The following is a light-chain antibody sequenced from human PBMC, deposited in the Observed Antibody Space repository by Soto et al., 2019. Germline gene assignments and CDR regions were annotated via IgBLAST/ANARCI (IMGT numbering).Light chain of an antibody. V-gene: IGKV4-1*01. Sequence: DIVMTQSPDSLAVSLGERATINCKSSQSVFYSSNNKDSLAWYQQKPGQPPKLLIYWASTRESWVPDRFSGSGSGTDFTLTISSLQAEDVAIYYCQQYYSSPFTFGGGTKVEIK. J-gene: IGKJ4*01. CDR1: QSVFYSSNNKDS. CDR2: WAS. CDR3: QQYYSSPFT.